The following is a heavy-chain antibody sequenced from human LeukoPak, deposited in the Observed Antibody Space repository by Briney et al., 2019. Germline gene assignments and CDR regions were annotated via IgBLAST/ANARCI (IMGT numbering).Heavy chain of an antibody. CDR2: IYYSGST. CDR1: GGSISSGSYY. V-gene: IGHV4-61*10. Sequence: SQTLSLTCTVSGGSISSGSYYWSWIRQPAGKGLEWIGYIYYSGSTNYNPSLKSRVTISVDTSKNQFSLKLSSVTGADTGVYYWGRVTGGEGMAVDYWGQGTLVTVSS. CDR3: GRVTGGEGMAVDY. D-gene: IGHD3-16*01. J-gene: IGHJ4*02.